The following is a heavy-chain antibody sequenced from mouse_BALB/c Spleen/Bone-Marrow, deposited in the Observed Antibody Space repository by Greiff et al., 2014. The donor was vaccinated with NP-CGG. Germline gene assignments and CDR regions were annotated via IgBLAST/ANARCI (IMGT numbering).Heavy chain of an antibody. V-gene: IGHV5-2*01. D-gene: IGHD2-14*01. CDR2: INSDGGST. CDR3: ARHNYRYDDYAMDY. CDR1: EYEFPSHD. Sequence: DVMLVESEGGLVQPGESLKLSCESNEYEFPSHDMSWVRKTPEKRLELVAAINSDGGSTYYPDTMERRFIISRDNTKKTLYLQMSSLRSEDTALYYCARHNYRYDDYAMDYWGQGTSVTVSS. J-gene: IGHJ4*01.